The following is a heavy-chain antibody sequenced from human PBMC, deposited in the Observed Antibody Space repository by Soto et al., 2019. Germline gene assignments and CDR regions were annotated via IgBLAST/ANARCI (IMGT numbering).Heavy chain of an antibody. D-gene: IGHD6-6*01. J-gene: IGHJ4*01. CDR2: INPNGGGT. V-gene: IGHV1-2*04. Sequence: ASVKVSCKASGYIFPDYYVHWVRQTPGEGLEWMGRINPNGGGTNYAQMFEGWVTMTTDTSISTAYMELSRLNFDDTAVYYCARGEQLVHFDSWGQGTLVAVSS. CDR3: ARGEQLVHFDS. CDR1: GYIFPDYY.